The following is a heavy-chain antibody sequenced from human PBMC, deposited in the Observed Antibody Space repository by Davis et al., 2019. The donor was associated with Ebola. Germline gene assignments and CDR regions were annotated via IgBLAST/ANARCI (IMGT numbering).Heavy chain of an antibody. V-gene: IGHV4-34*01. CDR3: ARGGIVVVPAARSLDY. D-gene: IGHD2-2*01. J-gene: IGHJ4*02. CDR2: INHSGST. Sequence: PGGSLRLSCAVYGGSFSGYYWSWIRQPPGKGLEWIGEINHSGSTNYNPSLKSRVTISVDTSKNQFSLKLSSVTAADTAVYYCARGGIVVVPAARSLDYWGQGTLVTVSS. CDR1: GGSFSGYY.